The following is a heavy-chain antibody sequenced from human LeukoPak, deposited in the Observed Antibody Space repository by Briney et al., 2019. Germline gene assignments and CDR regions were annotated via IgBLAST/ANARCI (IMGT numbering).Heavy chain of an antibody. CDR2: IYYSGST. D-gene: IGHD3-22*01. J-gene: IGHJ6*02. CDR3: ARDRSYDSSGYYGMDV. CDR1: GGSISSSSYY. V-gene: IGHV4-31*03. Sequence: SETLSLTCTVSGGSISSSSYYWGWIRQPPGKGLEWIGCIYYSGSTYYNPSLKSRVTISVDTSKNQFSLKLSSVTAADTAVYYCARDRSYDSSGYYGMDVWGQGTTVTVSS.